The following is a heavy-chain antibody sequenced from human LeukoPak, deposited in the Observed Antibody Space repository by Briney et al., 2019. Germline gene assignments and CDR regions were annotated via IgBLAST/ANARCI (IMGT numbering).Heavy chain of an antibody. V-gene: IGHV4-59*01. Sequence: SETLSLTCIVSGGSISSYYWSRIRQPPGEGLEWIGYIYYSGSTNYNPSLKSRVTISVDTSKNQFSLKLSSVTAADTAVYYCAVGSSLYGLDYWGQGTLVTVSS. CDR3: AVGSSLYGLDY. D-gene: IGHD6-13*01. J-gene: IGHJ4*02. CDR1: GGSISSYY. CDR2: IYYSGST.